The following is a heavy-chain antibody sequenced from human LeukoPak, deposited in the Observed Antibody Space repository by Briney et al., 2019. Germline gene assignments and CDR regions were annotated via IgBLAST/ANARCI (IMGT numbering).Heavy chain of an antibody. V-gene: IGHV3-7*01. CDR2: IKTDGSQI. CDR3: AKVVATTNHPFDY. Sequence: GGSLRLSCVASGFTFSSYWMSRVRQAPGKGLEWVANIKTDGSQIYYVDSVKGRFTISRDNAKNSLYLQMNSLRAEDTAVYYCAKVVATTNHPFDYWGQGTLVTVSS. D-gene: IGHD5-12*01. CDR1: GFTFSSYW. J-gene: IGHJ4*02.